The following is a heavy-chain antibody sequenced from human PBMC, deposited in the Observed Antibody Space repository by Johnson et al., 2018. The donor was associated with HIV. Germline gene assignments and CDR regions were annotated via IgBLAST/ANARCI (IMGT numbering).Heavy chain of an antibody. Sequence: EVQLVESGGDLVQPGGSLRLSCVASGFSFRSHWMSWVRQAPGKGLEWVANIKEDGSQKYYVDSVKGRFTISRDNAKNSLYLPMNSLRAEDTAVYYCARDLRVGAIEGFDVWGQGTMVTVSS. D-gene: IGHD1-26*01. J-gene: IGHJ3*01. CDR1: GFSFRSHW. V-gene: IGHV3-7*05. CDR2: IKEDGSQK. CDR3: ARDLRVGAIEGFDV.